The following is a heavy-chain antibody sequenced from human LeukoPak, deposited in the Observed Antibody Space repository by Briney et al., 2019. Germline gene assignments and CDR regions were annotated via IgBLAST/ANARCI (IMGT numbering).Heavy chain of an antibody. J-gene: IGHJ6*02. CDR2: MNPNSGNT. CDR1: GYTFTSYD. Sequence: ASVKVSCKASGYTFTSYDINWVRQATGQGLEWMGWMNPNSGNTGYAQKFQGRVTVTRNTSISTAYMELSSLRSEDTAVYYCARGGSSGWYFLYYYYYGMYVWGQGTTVTVSS. D-gene: IGHD6-19*01. V-gene: IGHV1-8*01. CDR3: ARGGSSGWYFLYYYYYGMYV.